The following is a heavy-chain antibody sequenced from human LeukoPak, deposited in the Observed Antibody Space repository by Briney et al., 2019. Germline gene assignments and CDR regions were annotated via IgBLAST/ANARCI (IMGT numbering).Heavy chain of an antibody. J-gene: IGHJ4*02. V-gene: IGHV3-30*02. Sequence: GGSLRLSCAASGFTFSSYGMHWVRQAPGKGLEWVAFIRYDGSNKYYAGSVKGRFTISRDNSKNSLYLQMNSLRAEDTAVYYCASQGIRGVIITSPAYFDYWGQGTLVTVSS. CDR2: IRYDGSNK. CDR3: ASQGIRGVIITSPAYFDY. D-gene: IGHD3-10*01. CDR1: GFTFSSYG.